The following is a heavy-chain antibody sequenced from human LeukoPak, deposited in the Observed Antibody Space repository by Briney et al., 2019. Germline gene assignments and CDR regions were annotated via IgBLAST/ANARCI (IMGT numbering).Heavy chain of an antibody. CDR1: GFTFSSYS. D-gene: IGHD2-2*02. Sequence: GGSLRLSCAASGFTFSSYSMNWVRQAPGKGLEWVSSISSSSSYIYYADSVKGRFTISRDNAKNSLYLQMNSLRAEDTAVYYCARDPGGCSSTSCYKLGWFDPWGQGTLVTVSS. CDR2: ISSSSSYI. CDR3: ARDPGGCSSTSCYKLGWFDP. J-gene: IGHJ5*02. V-gene: IGHV3-21*01.